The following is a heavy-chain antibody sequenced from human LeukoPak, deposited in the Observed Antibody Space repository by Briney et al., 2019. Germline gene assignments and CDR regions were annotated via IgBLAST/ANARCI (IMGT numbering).Heavy chain of an antibody. CDR1: GYTFTGYY. D-gene: IGHD2-15*01. CDR3: AANSPVSCSGGSCYPSDFQH. CDR2: INPNSGGT. Sequence: GASVKVSCKASGYTFTGYYMHWVRQAPGQGLEWMGWINPNSGGTNYAQKFQGRVTMTRDTSISTAYMELSRLRSDDTAVYYCAANSPVSCSGGSCYPSDFQHWGQGTLVTVSS. J-gene: IGHJ1*01. V-gene: IGHV1-2*02.